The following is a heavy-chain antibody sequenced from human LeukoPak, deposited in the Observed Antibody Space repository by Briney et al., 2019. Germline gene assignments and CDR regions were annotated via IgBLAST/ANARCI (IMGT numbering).Heavy chain of an antibody. V-gene: IGHV3-49*04. CDR3: ARGPIQLWIHNAMDV. CDR2: IRSKAYRGTI. CDR1: GFTFADHA. J-gene: IGHJ6*02. Sequence: GGSLRLSCITSGFTFADHAMSWVRQAPGKGLEWVGFIRSKAYRGTIEYAASVKGGFTISRDDFQSIAYLQMNSLQVEDTAVYSCARGPIQLWIHNAMDVWGQGTTVTVSS. D-gene: IGHD5-18*01.